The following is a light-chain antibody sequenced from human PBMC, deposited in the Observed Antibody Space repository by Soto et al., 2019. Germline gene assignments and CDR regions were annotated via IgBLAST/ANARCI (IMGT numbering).Light chain of an antibody. CDR1: QNIVVY. Sequence: DIQMTQSPSSLSASVGGRVTVPCRASQNIVVYLNWYQKKPGKAPELLIHAASSLQSGVPSTFSGSGSGTDFALTISSLQPEDFATYYCHQTAANPWTFAQGTKVDIK. CDR3: HQTAANPWT. CDR2: AAS. V-gene: IGKV1-39*01. J-gene: IGKJ1*01.